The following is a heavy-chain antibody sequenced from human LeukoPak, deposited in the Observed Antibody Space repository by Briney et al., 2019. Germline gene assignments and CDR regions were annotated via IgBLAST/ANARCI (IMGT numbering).Heavy chain of an antibody. V-gene: IGHV3-11*01. CDR1: GFTLSDYY. CDR3: ARDPYGSSLYHFDY. Sequence: PGGSLRLSCAASGFTLSDYYMSWIRQAPGKGLEWVAYISSSGSTIYYADSVKGRFTISRDNAKNSLYLQMNSLRAEDTAVYYCARDPYGSSLYHFDYWGQGTLVTVSS. CDR2: ISSSGSTI. D-gene: IGHD6-13*01. J-gene: IGHJ4*02.